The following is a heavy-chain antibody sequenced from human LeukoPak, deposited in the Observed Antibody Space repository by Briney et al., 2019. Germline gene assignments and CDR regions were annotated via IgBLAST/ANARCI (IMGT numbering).Heavy chain of an antibody. CDR2: INYSGST. D-gene: IGHD2-15*01. V-gene: IGHV4-59*01. Sequence: SETLSLTCTVSGGSISSYYWSWIRQSPGKGLEWIGYINYSGSTNYNPSPKSRVTISVDTSKNQFSLKLSSVTAADTAVYHCARVRAIGFCSGGGCPLDYWGQGALVTVSS. CDR3: ARVRAIGFCSGGGCPLDY. CDR1: GGSISSYY. J-gene: IGHJ4*02.